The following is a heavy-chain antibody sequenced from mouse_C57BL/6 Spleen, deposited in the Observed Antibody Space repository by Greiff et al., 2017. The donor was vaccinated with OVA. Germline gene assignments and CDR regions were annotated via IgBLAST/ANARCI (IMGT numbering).Heavy chain of an antibody. J-gene: IGHJ2*01. CDR3: TKGAQAPYYFDY. D-gene: IGHD3-2*02. CDR1: GFNIKDYY. CDR2: IDPEDGDT. V-gene: IGHV14-1*01. Sequence: EVQLQQSGAELVRPGASVKLSCTASGFNIKDYYMHWVKQRPEQGLEWIGRIDPEDGDTEYAPKFQGKATMTADTSSNTAYLQLSSLTSEDTAVYYCTKGAQAPYYFDYWGQGTTLTVSS.